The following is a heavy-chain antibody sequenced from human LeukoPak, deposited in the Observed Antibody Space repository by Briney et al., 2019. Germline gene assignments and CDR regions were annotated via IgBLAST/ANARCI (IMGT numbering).Heavy chain of an antibody. CDR1: GFTFSSYS. Sequence: GGSLRLSCAASGFTFSSYSMNWVRQAPGKGLEWVSSISSSSSYIYYADSVKGRFTISRDNAKNSLYLQMNSLRAEDTAVYYCTSTKPIEYYFDYWGQGTLVTVSS. V-gene: IGHV3-21*01. CDR3: TSTKPIEYYFDY. J-gene: IGHJ4*02. D-gene: IGHD1-14*01. CDR2: ISSSSSYI.